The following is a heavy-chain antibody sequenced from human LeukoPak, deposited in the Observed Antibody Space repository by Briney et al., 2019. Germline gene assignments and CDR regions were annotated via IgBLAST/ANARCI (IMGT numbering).Heavy chain of an antibody. V-gene: IGHV1-46*01. CDR1: GYTFTSYY. J-gene: IGHJ6*03. D-gene: IGHD6-13*01. CDR2: INPSGGST. Sequence: ASVKVSCKASGYTFTSYYMHWVRQAPGQGLEWMGIINPSGGSTSYAQKFQGRVTMTRDMSTSTVYMELSSLRSEDTAVYYCARDWRAAAGSIYYYMDVWGKGTTVTVSS. CDR3: ARDWRAAAGSIYYYMDV.